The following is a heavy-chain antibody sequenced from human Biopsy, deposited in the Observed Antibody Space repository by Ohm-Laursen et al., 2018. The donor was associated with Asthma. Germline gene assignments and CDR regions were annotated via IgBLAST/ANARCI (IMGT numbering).Heavy chain of an antibody. CDR2: ISGSGGST. V-gene: IGHV3-23*01. CDR1: GFTYSSHA. D-gene: IGHD3-9*01. Sequence: SLRLSCAASGFTYSSHAMSWVRPAPGKGLAWVSAISGSGGSTYYADSVKGRFTISRDNSKNTLYLQMNSLRAEDTAVYYCAKDQDYDILTGPPGFDYWGQGTLVTVSS. J-gene: IGHJ4*02. CDR3: AKDQDYDILTGPPGFDY.